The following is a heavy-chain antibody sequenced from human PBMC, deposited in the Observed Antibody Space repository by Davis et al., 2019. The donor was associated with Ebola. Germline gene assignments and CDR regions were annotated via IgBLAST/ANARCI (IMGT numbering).Heavy chain of an antibody. D-gene: IGHD3-3*01. CDR3: ARATTIFGVVINWFDP. CDR1: GYTFTSYG. CDR2: ISAYNGNT. Sequence: ASVKVSCKASGYTFTSYGISWVRQAPGQGLEWMGWISAYNGNTNYAQKLQVRVTMTTDTSTSTAYMELRSLRSDDTAVYYCARATTIFGVVINWFDPWGQGTLVTVSS. J-gene: IGHJ5*02. V-gene: IGHV1-18*01.